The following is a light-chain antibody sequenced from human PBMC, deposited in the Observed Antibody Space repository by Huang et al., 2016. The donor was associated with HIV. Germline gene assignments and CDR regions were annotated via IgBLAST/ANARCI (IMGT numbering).Light chain of an antibody. J-gene: IGKJ4*01. Sequence: DIVMTQSPDSLTVYLGERATINCKSSQSVLYSANNNNYLAWYQQKPGQPPKLLIYWASTRDSGVPDRFSGSGSETDFTLTISSLQAEDVAVYYCQQYYSSPLTFGGGTKVEIK. CDR2: WAS. V-gene: IGKV4-1*01. CDR1: QSVLYSANNNNY. CDR3: QQYYSSPLT.